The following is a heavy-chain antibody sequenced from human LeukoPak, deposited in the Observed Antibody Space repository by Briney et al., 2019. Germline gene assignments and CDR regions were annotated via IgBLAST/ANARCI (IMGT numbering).Heavy chain of an antibody. CDR1: GYTFTGYY. CDR2: INPNSGGT. Sequence: VASVKVSCKASGYTFTGYYMHWVRQAPGQGLEWMGWINPNSGGTNYAQKFQGRVTMTRDTSVTTAYMELSSLTSDDTAVYYCARTKDGAMDVWGQGTTVTVSS. J-gene: IGHJ6*02. CDR3: ARTKDGAMDV. V-gene: IGHV1-2*02.